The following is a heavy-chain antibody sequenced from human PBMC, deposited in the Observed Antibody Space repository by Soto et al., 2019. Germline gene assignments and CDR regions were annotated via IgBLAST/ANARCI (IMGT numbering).Heavy chain of an antibody. CDR3: ARVGERDYDSRGYYRRTLYFDY. CDR1: GGSFSGYY. CDR2: INHSGST. Sequence: SESLSLTCAVYGGSFSGYYWSWIRQPPGKGLEWIGEINHSGSTNYNPSLKSRVTISVDTSKNQFSLKLSSVTAADTAVYYCARVGERDYDSRGYYRRTLYFDYWGHGTLVTVSS. V-gene: IGHV4-34*01. D-gene: IGHD3-22*01. J-gene: IGHJ4*01.